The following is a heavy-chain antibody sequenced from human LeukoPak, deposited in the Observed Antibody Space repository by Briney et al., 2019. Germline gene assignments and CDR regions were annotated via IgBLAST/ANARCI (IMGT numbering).Heavy chain of an antibody. J-gene: IGHJ5*02. D-gene: IGHD3-10*01. V-gene: IGHV4-59*11. CDR3: ARHGSVRSPLGP. CDR2: ISYIGST. CDR1: ADSFSSHY. Sequence: SETLSLTCAVSADSFSSHYWTWIRQSPGKGLEWIGYISYIGSTNYNPSLKSRVTISIDTSKNQFSLKLRSVTAADTAVYYCARHGSVRSPLGPWGQGTLVTVSS.